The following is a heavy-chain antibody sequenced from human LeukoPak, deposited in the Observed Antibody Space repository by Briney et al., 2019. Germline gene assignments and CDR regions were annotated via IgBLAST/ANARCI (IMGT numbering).Heavy chain of an antibody. CDR1: RFTFSNYW. J-gene: IGHJ4*02. Sequence: GGSLRLSCAASRFTFSNYWMSWVRQAPGKGLEWVANIKQDGSQKYYVDSVKGRFTISRDNAKNSLYLQMDSLRTEDTAVYYCARDSPSGSYSYWGQGTLVTVSS. CDR3: ARDSPSGSYSY. V-gene: IGHV3-7*05. CDR2: IKQDGSQK. D-gene: IGHD1-26*01.